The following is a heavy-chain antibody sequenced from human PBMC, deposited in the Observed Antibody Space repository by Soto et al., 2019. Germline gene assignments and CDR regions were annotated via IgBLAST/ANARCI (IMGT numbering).Heavy chain of an antibody. CDR1: GFTFSTYP. D-gene: IGHD1-26*01. J-gene: IGHJ4*02. Sequence: QPGGSLRLSCAASGFTFSTYPMNWVRRPPGKGLEWVSGIHRSGGAKYYADSVKGRFTIARDNSKNMLYLQMNSPTADDTAVYYCAKCGVADLHNDYWGQGTLFTVSS. CDR3: AKCGVADLHNDY. V-gene: IGHV3-23*01. CDR2: IHRSGGAK.